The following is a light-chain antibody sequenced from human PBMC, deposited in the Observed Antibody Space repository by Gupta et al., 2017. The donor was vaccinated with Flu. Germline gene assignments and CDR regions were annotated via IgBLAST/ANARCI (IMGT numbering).Light chain of an antibody. CDR3: SSYTSSNTWV. CDR1: SSDIGGYNY. CDR2: EVS. J-gene: IGLJ3*02. Sequence: QSALTQPASVSGSPGQSITISCAGSSSDIGGYNYVSWYQQHPGKAPKLMIYEVSNRPSGVSHRFSGSKSGNTASLTISGLQAEDEADYYCSSYTSSNTWVFGGGTKLTVL. V-gene: IGLV2-14*01.